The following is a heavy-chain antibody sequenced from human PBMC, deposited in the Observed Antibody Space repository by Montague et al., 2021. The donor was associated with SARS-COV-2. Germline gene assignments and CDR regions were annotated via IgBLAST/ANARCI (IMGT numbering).Heavy chain of an antibody. V-gene: IGHV4-31*03. Sequence: ALSLTCTVSGGSISSGGYYWSWIRQHPGKGLEWIGHIYYSGSTYYNPSLKSRVTISVDTSKNQFSLKLSSVTAADTAVYYCARAATITMIVVVIDAFDIWGQGTMVTVSS. D-gene: IGHD3-22*01. CDR1: GGSISSGGYY. J-gene: IGHJ3*02. CDR2: IYYSGST. CDR3: ARAATITMIVVVIDAFDI.